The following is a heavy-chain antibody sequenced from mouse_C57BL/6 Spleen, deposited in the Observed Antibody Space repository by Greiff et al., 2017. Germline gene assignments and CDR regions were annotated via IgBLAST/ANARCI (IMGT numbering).Heavy chain of an antibody. J-gene: IGHJ4*01. CDR2: INPSNGGT. CDR3: ARKDFELGYYYAMDY. D-gene: IGHD4-1*01. CDR1: GYTFTSYW. V-gene: IGHV1-53*01. Sequence: QVQLQQPGTELVKPGASVKLSCKASGYTFTSYWMHWVKQRPGQGLEWIGNINPSNGGTNYNEKFKSKATLTVDKSSSTAYMQLSSLTSEDSAVYYCARKDFELGYYYAMDYWGQGTSVTVSS.